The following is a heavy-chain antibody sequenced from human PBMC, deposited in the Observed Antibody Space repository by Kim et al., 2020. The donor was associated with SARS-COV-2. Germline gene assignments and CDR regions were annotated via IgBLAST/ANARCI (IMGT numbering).Heavy chain of an antibody. D-gene: IGHD2-2*01. Sequence: ASVKVSCKASGYTFTSYDINWVRQSTGQGLEWMGWMNPNSGNTGYAQKFQDRVSMTRNTSITTAYMELSNLRSEDTALYYCARGPECSSIICYYWFDPWGQGTLVTVSS. J-gene: IGHJ5*02. CDR1: GYTFTSYD. CDR3: ARGPECSSIICYYWFDP. CDR2: MNPNSGNT. V-gene: IGHV1-8*01.